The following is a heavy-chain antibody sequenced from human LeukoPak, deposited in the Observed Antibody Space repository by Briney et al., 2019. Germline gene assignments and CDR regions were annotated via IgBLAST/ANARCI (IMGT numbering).Heavy chain of an antibody. CDR2: MNKDGSEK. CDR3: ARDPVEWEQLLDY. CDR1: GFIFRNYW. Sequence: GGSLRLSCAAYGFIFRNYWMGWVRQAPGKRPEWVANMNKDGSEKYYADSVKGRFTISRDNARNSVYLQMNSLRVEDTAVYYCARDPVEWEQLLDYWGQGTLVTVSS. V-gene: IGHV3-7*01. J-gene: IGHJ4*02. D-gene: IGHD1-26*01.